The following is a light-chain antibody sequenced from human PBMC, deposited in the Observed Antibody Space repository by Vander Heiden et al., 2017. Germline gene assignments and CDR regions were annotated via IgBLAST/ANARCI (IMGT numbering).Light chain of an antibody. CDR3: RSYDSSLSAWV. J-gene: IGLJ3*02. Sequence: QSVLTQLRSVSGAPAQRVTISCTGSRSNVGAGFDVHWYQQLPGAAPKLLIYEESNRPSGVPDRFSDSKSDTSASLAITGLQAEDEADYYCRSYDSSLSAWVFGGGTKLTVL. CDR1: RSNVGAGFD. V-gene: IGLV1-40*01. CDR2: EES.